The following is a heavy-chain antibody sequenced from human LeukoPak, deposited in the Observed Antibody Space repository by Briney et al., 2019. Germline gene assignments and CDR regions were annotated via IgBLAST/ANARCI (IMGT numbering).Heavy chain of an antibody. CDR2: IYYSGST. V-gene: IGHV4-31*03. Sequence: SQTLSLTCTVSGGSISSGDFYWSWIRQHPGKGLEWIGYIYYSGSTYYNPSLKSRVTISVDTSKNQFSLKLSSVTAADTAVYYCARVLNDPPPYYFDYWGQGTLVTVSS. CDR3: ARVLNDPPPYYFDY. J-gene: IGHJ4*02. CDR1: GGSISSGDFY.